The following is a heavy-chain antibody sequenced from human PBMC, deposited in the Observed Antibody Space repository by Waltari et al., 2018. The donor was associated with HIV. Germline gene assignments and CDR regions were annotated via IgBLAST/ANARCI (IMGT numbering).Heavy chain of an antibody. Sequence: QVQLQESGPGLVKPSQTLSLTCTVSGGPTRRGDYCWRWIPQSPGKGLEWIGYIYYSGSTYYNPSLKSRVTISVDTSKNQFSLKLSSVTAADTAVYYCARDCCDFWSGYSRHYYYGMDVWGQGTTVTVSS. V-gene: IGHV4-30-4*01. CDR2: IYYSGST. CDR3: ARDCCDFWSGYSRHYYYGMDV. CDR1: GGPTRRGDYC. J-gene: IGHJ6*02. D-gene: IGHD3-3*01.